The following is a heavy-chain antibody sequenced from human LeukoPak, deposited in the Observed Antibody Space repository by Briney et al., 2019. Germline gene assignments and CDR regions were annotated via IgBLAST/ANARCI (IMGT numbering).Heavy chain of an antibody. D-gene: IGHD6-19*01. CDR3: ARGSSGWYTPRFDY. Sequence: PSETLSLTCTVSGYSISSGYYWGWIRQPPGKGLEWIGSIYHSGSTYYNPSLKSRVTISADTSKNQFSLKLSSVTAADTAVYYCARGSSGWYTPRFDYWGQGTLVTVSS. CDR2: IYHSGST. J-gene: IGHJ4*02. CDR1: GYSISSGYY. V-gene: IGHV4-38-2*02.